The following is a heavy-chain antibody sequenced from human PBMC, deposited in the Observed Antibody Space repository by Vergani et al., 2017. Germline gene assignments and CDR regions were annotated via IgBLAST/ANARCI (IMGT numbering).Heavy chain of an antibody. D-gene: IGHD6-19*01. V-gene: IGHV3-21*01. CDR2: ISSSSSYI. Sequence: EVQLLESGGGLVKPGGSLRLSCAASGFTFSSYSMNWVRQAPGKGLEWVSFISSSSSYIYYADSVKGRFTISRDNAKNSLYLQMNSLRAEDTAVYYCARAAIAVAGTGAWRHFDYWGQGTLVTVSS. CDR3: ARAAIAVAGTGAWRHFDY. CDR1: GFTFSSYS. J-gene: IGHJ4*02.